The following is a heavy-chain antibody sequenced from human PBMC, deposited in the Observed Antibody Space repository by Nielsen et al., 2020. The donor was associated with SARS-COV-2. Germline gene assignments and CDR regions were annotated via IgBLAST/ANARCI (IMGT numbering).Heavy chain of an antibody. CDR3: ARHFRSQWLLEFDY. Sequence: WIRQPPGKGLEWIGSIYYSGSTYYNPSLKSRVTISVDTSKNQFSPKLSSVTAADTAVYYCARHFRSQWLLEFDYWGQGTLVTVSS. CDR2: IYYSGST. D-gene: IGHD3-22*01. V-gene: IGHV4-39*01. J-gene: IGHJ4*02.